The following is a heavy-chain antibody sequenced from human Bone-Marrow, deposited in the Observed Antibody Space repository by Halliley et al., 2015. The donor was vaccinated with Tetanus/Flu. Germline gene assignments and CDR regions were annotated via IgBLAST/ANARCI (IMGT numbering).Heavy chain of an antibody. CDR3: ARERMIANPYDY. CDR2: ISSDGSYT. V-gene: IGHV3-11*05. J-gene: IGHJ4*02. Sequence: EWVSYISSDGSYTGYADSVKGRFTISRDNAKNSLYLQMNSLRAEDTAVYYCARERMIANPYDYWGQGILVTVSS. D-gene: IGHD3-22*01.